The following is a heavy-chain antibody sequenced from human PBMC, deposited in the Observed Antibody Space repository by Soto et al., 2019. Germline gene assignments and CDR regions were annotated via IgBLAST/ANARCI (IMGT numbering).Heavy chain of an antibody. Sequence: GGSLRLSCAASGFTFSSYAMSWVRQAPGKGLEWVSAISGSGGSTYYADSVKGRFTISRDNSKNTLYLQMNSLRAEDTAVYYCARGRLPYCSSTRCSSGAFDIWGQGTMVTVSS. CDR1: GFTFSSYA. J-gene: IGHJ3*02. CDR2: ISGSGGST. CDR3: ARGRLPYCSSTRCSSGAFDI. D-gene: IGHD2-2*01. V-gene: IGHV3-23*01.